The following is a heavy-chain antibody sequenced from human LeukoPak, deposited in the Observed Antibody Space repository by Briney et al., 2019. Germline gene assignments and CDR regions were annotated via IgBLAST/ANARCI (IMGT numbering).Heavy chain of an antibody. Sequence: GGSLRLSCAASGFTFSSYWMSWVRQAPGKGLEWVANINQDGSEKYYVDSVKGRFTISRDNAKNSLYLQMNSLRAEDTAVYYCARAPDFLGYCPNGVCYSPHLLDYWGQGTLVTVST. CDR2: INQDGSEK. J-gene: IGHJ4*02. V-gene: IGHV3-7*01. CDR3: ARAPDFLGYCPNGVCYSPHLLDY. CDR1: GFTFSSYW. D-gene: IGHD2-8*01.